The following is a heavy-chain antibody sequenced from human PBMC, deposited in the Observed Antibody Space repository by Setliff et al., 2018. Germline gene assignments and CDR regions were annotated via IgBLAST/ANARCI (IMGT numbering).Heavy chain of an antibody. CDR3: AREGFYCTNGVCYRPFDY. CDR1: GGSISTYY. V-gene: IGHV4-59*12. J-gene: IGHJ4*02. D-gene: IGHD2-8*01. CDR2: VYYSGTT. Sequence: PSETLSLTCTVSGGSISTYYWSWIRQTPVKGLEWIGYVYYSGTTNYNPLFKSRVTISVDTSKNQFSLNLTSVTAADTAVYYCAREGFYCTNGVCYRPFDYWGQGTLVTVSS.